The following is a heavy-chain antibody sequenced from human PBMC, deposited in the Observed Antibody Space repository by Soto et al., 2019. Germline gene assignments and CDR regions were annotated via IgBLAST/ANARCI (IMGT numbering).Heavy chain of an antibody. Sequence: PSQTLSLTCAISGDSVSSNSAAWNWIRQSPSRGLEWLGRTYYRSKWYNDYAVSVKIRIAINPDTSKNQFSLQLNSVTPEDTAVYYCARFYSSSSDYYYYYGMDVWGQGPTVTVPS. V-gene: IGHV6-1*01. CDR1: GDSVSSNSAA. D-gene: IGHD6-6*01. J-gene: IGHJ6*02. CDR3: ARFYSSSSDYYYYYGMDV. CDR2: TYYRSKWYN.